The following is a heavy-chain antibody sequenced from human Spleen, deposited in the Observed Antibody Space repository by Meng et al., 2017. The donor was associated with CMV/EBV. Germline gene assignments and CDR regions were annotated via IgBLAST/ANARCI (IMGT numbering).Heavy chain of an antibody. D-gene: IGHD6-13*01. Sequence: GESLKISCAASGFTVSSNEMSWVRQAPGKGLEWVSSISGGSTYYADSRKGRFTISRDNSKNTLHLQMNSLRAEDTAVYYCAKDLARIAAASLGDVWGQGTTVTVSS. V-gene: IGHV3-38-3*01. CDR3: AKDLARIAAASLGDV. CDR1: GFTVSSNE. J-gene: IGHJ6*02. CDR2: ISGGST.